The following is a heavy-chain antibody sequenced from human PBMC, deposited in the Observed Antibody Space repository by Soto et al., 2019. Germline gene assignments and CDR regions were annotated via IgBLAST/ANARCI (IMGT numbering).Heavy chain of an antibody. V-gene: IGHV3-7*01. CDR1: GFTFSRYW. D-gene: IGHD1-26*01. CDR2: INEDGSEK. CDR3: AELLVGPPYP. J-gene: IGHJ5*02. Sequence: GGSLRLSCVASGFTFSRYWMTWVRQAPGKGLEWVANINEDGSEKYYVDSVKGRFTISRDNAKNSLYLQMNSLGAEDTAVYYCAELLVGPPYPWGQGALVTV.